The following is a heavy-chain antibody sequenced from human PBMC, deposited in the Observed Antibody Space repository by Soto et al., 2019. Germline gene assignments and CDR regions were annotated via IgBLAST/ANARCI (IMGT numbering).Heavy chain of an antibody. V-gene: IGHV5-51*01. D-gene: IGHD3-22*01. J-gene: IGHJ6*02. CDR2: IYPGDSDT. CDR1: GYSFTSYW. CDR3: ALGSYRYYYDSSGYYNYYGMDV. Sequence: PGESLKISCKGSGYSFTSYWIGWVRQMPGKGLEWMGIIYPGDSDTRYSPSFQGQVTISADKSISTAYLQWSSLKASDTAMYYCALGSYRYYYDSSGYYNYYGMDVWGQGTTVTVSS.